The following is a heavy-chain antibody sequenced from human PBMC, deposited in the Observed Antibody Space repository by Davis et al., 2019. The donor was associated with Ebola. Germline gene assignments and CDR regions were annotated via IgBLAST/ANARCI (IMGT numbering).Heavy chain of an antibody. D-gene: IGHD2-21*01. CDR2: ISSSGSTI. J-gene: IGHJ4*02. V-gene: IGHV3-11*01. CDR3: ARDAASTYCGGDCYDY. Sequence: GESLKISCAASGFTFSDYYMSWIRQAPGKGLEWVSYISSSGSTIYYADSVKGRFTISRVNAKNSRYLQMNSLRAEDTAVYYCARDAASTYCGGDCYDYWGQGTLVTVSS. CDR1: GFTFSDYY.